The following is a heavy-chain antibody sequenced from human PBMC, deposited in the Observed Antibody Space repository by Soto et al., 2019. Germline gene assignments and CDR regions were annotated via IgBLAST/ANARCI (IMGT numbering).Heavy chain of an antibody. V-gene: IGHV3-30-3*01. Sequence: QVQLVESGGGVVQPGRSLRLSCAASGFTFSSYAMHWVRQAPGKGLEWVAVISYDGSNKYYADSVKGRFTISRDNSKNTLYLQMNSPRAEDTAVYYCARDSPYCGGDCYDAFDIWGQGTMVTVSS. CDR1: GFTFSSYA. CDR3: ARDSPYCGGDCYDAFDI. J-gene: IGHJ3*02. D-gene: IGHD2-21*02. CDR2: ISYDGSNK.